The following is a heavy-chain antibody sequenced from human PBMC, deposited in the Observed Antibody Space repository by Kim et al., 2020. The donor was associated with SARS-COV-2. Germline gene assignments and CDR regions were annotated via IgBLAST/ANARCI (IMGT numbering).Heavy chain of an antibody. CDR2: IYHSGST. V-gene: IGHV4-4*02. Sequence: SETLSLTCAVSGGSISSSNWWSWVRQPPGKGLEWIGEIYHSGSTNYNPSLKSRVTISVDKSKNQFSLKLSSVTAADTAVYYCASSVVVTAIYYFDYWGQGTLVTVSS. CDR3: ASSVVVTAIYYFDY. D-gene: IGHD2-21*02. CDR1: GGSISSSNW. J-gene: IGHJ4*02.